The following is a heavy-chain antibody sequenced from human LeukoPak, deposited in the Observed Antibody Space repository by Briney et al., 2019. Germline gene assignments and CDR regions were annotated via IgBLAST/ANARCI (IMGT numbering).Heavy chain of an antibody. V-gene: IGHV4-59*11. D-gene: IGHD1-26*01. CDR1: GGSISSHY. CDR3: ARVRSYREWERPKYYFDY. Sequence: PSETLSLTCTVSGGSISSHYWSWIRQPPGKGLEWIGYIYYSGSTNYNPSLKSRVTISVDTSKNQFSLKLSSVTAADTAVYYCARVRSYREWERPKYYFDYWGQGTLVTVSS. CDR2: IYYSGST. J-gene: IGHJ4*02.